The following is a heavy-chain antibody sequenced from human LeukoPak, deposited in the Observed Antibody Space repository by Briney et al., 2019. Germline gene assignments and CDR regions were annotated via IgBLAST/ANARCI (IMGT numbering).Heavy chain of an antibody. D-gene: IGHD6-13*01. J-gene: IGHJ5*02. Sequence: SETLSLTCTVSGGSISSYYWSWIRQPPGKGLEWIGYIYYSGSTNYNPSLKSRVTISVDTSKNQFSLKLSSVTAADTAVYYCARLLIAAAGTRTSWFDPWGQGTLVTVSS. CDR1: GGSISSYY. V-gene: IGHV4-59*01. CDR3: ARLLIAAAGTRTSWFDP. CDR2: IYYSGST.